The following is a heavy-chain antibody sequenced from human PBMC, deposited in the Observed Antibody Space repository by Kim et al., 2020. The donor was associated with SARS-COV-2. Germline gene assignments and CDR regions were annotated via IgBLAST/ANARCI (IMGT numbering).Heavy chain of an antibody. CDR3: AKDGIAAAGFPFFYPIPFEGMDV. Sequence: GGSLRLSCAASGFTFSSYGMHWVRQAPGKGLEWVAVISYDGSNKYYADSVKGRFTISRDNSKNTLYLQMNSLRAEDTAVYYCAKDGIAAAGFPFFYPIPFEGMDVWGQGTTVTVSS. V-gene: IGHV3-30*18. D-gene: IGHD6-13*01. CDR2: ISYDGSNK. CDR1: GFTFSSYG. J-gene: IGHJ6*02.